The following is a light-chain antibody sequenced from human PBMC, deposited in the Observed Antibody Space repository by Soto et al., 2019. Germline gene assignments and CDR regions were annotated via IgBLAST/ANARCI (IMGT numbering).Light chain of an antibody. V-gene: IGKV3-11*01. CDR3: QQRSNWPRT. J-gene: IGKJ2*01. CDR1: QSVSSY. Sequence: EIVLTQSPATLSLSPGERATLSCRASQSVSSYLAWYQQKPGQAPRLLIYDASNRATGIPARFSGSGSGTDFILTISSLEPEDFAVYYCQQRSNWPRTFGQGIKLEIK. CDR2: DAS.